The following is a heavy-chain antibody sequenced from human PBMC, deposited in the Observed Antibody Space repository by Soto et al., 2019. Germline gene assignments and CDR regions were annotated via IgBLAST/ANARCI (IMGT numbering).Heavy chain of an antibody. J-gene: IGHJ4*02. V-gene: IGHV4-34*01. CDR3: ARESQFYGSGGIDY. CDR2: INHSGST. D-gene: IGHD3-10*01. Sequence: QVQLQQWGAGLLKPSETLSLTCAVYGGSFSGYYWSWIRQPPGKGLELFGEINHSGSTNYNPSLKSGVTISGDSSRNPSALRLSAVTAADTAVYYCARESQFYGSGGIDYWGQGTLVTVSS. CDR1: GGSFSGYY.